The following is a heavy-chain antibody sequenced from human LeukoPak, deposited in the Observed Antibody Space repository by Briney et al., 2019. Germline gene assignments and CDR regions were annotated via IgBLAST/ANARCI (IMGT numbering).Heavy chain of an antibody. J-gene: IGHJ6*03. CDR1: GFTFGDYA. V-gene: IGHV3-23*01. CDR2: ISGSGGSI. CDR3: AGAPNYYYYYMDV. Sequence: PGGSLRLSCAASGFTFGDYAMHWVRQAPGKGLEWVSAISGSGGSIYYADSVKGRFTISRDNSKNTLYLQMNSLRAEDTAVYYCAGAPNYYYYYMDVWGKGTTVTVSS.